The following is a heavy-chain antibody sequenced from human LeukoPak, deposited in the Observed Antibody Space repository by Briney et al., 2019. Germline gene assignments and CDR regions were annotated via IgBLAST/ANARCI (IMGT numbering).Heavy chain of an antibody. V-gene: IGHV4-4*02. CDR2: IYHSGSI. J-gene: IGHJ2*01. D-gene: IGHD4-17*01. CDR1: GGSISSNYW. CDR3: ARDFPDYGDYYFDL. Sequence: SETLSLTCAVSGGSISSNYWWSWVLQPPGKGLEWIVEIYHSGSINYNPSLKSRVTISVDKSKNQFSLKLSSVTAADTAVYYCARDFPDYGDYYFDLWGRGTLVTVSS.